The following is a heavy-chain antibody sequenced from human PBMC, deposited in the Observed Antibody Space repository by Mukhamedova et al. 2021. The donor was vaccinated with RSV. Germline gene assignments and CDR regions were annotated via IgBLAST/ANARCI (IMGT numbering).Heavy chain of an antibody. CDR2: ISAYNGNT. Sequence: MGWISAYNGNTNYAQKLQGRVTMTTDTSTSTAYMELRSLRSDDTAVYYCARFLGIAPPPRKGFDPWGPGTRVTLSS. CDR3: ARFLGIAPPPRKGFDP. D-gene: IGHD6-13*01. V-gene: IGHV1-18*01. J-gene: IGHJ5*02.